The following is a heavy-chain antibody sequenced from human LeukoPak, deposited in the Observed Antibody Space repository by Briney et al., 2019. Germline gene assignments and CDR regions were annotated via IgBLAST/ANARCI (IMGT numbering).Heavy chain of an antibody. CDR2: SYYSGST. D-gene: IGHD2-15*01. CDR3: AREGCSGGSCSSPSFDP. J-gene: IGHJ5*02. V-gene: IGHV4-39*07. Sequence: SETLSLTCTVSGGSISSSSYYWGWIRQPPGKGLEWVGSSYYSGSTYYNPSLKSRVTISVDTSKNPFSLKLSSVTAADTAVYYCAREGCSGGSCSSPSFDPWGQGTLVPVPS. CDR1: GGSISSSSYY.